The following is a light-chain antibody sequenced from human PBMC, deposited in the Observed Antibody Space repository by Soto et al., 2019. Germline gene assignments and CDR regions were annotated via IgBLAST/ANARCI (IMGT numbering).Light chain of an antibody. CDR2: DAS. V-gene: IGKV3-11*01. CDR3: QQRSNWPVT. CDR1: QSVSTY. J-gene: IGKJ1*01. Sequence: EIVLTQSPATLSLSPGERATLSCRASQSVSTYLAWDQQKPGQAPRLLIYDASSRATGIPARFSGSGSGTEFTLTISSLEPEDFAVYYCQQRSNWPVTFGQGTRVDIK.